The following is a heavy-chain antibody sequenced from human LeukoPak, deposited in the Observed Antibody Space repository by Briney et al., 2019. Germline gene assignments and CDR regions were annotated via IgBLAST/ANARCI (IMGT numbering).Heavy chain of an antibody. D-gene: IGHD3-10*01. CDR3: AKDSPYAYYGSGSYWDY. J-gene: IGHJ4*02. V-gene: IGHV3-23*01. CDR2: ISGSGGST. CDR1: GFTFSSYA. Sequence: GGSLRLSCAASGFTFSSYAMSWVRQAPGKGLEWVSAISGSGGSTYKEDSVKGRFTISRDNSKNTLFLQMNSLRAEDTAVYYCAKDSPYAYYGSGSYWDYWGQGTLVTVSS.